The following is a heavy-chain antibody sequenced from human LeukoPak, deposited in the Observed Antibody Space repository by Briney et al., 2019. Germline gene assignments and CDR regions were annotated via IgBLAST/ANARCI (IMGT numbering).Heavy chain of an antibody. D-gene: IGHD6-13*01. V-gene: IGHV4-4*02. CDR1: GGSISSSNW. J-gene: IGHJ4*02. Sequence: SETLSLTFAVSGGSISSSNWWSWVRQPPGKGLEWIGEIYHSGSTNYNPSLKSRVTISVDKSKNQFSLKLSSVTAADTAVYYCARLSIAAAGGSDYWGQGTLVTVSS. CDR3: ARLSIAAAGGSDY. CDR2: IYHSGST.